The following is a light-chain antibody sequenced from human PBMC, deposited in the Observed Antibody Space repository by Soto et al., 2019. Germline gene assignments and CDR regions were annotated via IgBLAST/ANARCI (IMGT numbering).Light chain of an antibody. Sequence: DIQMTQSPSFLSASVGDRVTITCRASQGIRNDLGWYQQKPGKAPKLLIYAASSLQSGVPSRFSGSGSGTDFTLTISRLEPEDFAVYYCQQYGSSPWTFGQGTKVDIK. CDR1: QGIRND. V-gene: IGKV1-17*01. CDR3: QQYGSSPWT. CDR2: AAS. J-gene: IGKJ1*01.